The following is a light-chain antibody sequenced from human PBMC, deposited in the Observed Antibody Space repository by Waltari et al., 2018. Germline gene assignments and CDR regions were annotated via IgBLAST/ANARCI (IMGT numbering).Light chain of an antibody. CDR2: WTS. CDR1: QSLSYSSNNKIY. CDR3: QQYYSTPYT. Sequence: DIVMTQSPDSLAVSLGERATINCKSSQSLSYSSNNKIYLAWYQQRPGQPPKLRIYWTSTRESGVPDRFSGSGSGTDFTLTISSLQAEDVAVYYCQQYYSTPYTFGQGTKLEIK. V-gene: IGKV4-1*01. J-gene: IGKJ2*01.